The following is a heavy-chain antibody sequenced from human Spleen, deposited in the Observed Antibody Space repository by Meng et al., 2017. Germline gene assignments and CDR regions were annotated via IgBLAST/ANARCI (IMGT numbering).Heavy chain of an antibody. CDR3: ARDEDISAAGKLFGDY. D-gene: IGHD6-25*01. CDR1: GYTFPDYY. CDR2: INPKSGDT. V-gene: IGHV1-2*06. Sequence: VQLVQSGAEVKEPGASVKVSCKPSGYTFPDYYIHWVRRAPGQGLEWMGRINPKSGDTHYAQKFQARVTMTGNTSISTAYMELSGLRSDDTAMYYCARDEDISAAGKLFGDYWGQGTLVTASS. J-gene: IGHJ4*02.